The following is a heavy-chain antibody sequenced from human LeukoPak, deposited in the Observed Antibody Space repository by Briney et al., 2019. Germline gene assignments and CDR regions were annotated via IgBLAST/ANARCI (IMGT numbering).Heavy chain of an antibody. Sequence: PSETLSLTCTVSGGSISSYYWSWIRQPPGKGLEWIGYIYYSGSTNYNPSLKSRVTISVDTSKNQFSLKLSSVTAADTAVYYCARSNYDILTGYHYNWFDPWGQGTLVTVSS. CDR1: GGSISSYY. D-gene: IGHD3-9*01. V-gene: IGHV4-59*08. CDR2: IYYSGST. J-gene: IGHJ5*02. CDR3: ARSNYDILTGYHYNWFDP.